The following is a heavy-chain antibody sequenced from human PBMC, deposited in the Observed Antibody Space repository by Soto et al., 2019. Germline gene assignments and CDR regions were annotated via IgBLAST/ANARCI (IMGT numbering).Heavy chain of an antibody. Sequence: QVQLQESGPGLVKPSQTLSLTCTVSVGSISCGGYYWTWIRQHPGKGLEWIGYIDYSGSTYYNPCSVIRVTITVSKSKNQLSLKLSSATAADTAAVYCSRCVCPWGQGTLVTVSS. CDR1: VGSISCGGYY. CDR3: SRCVCP. J-gene: IGHJ5*02. CDR2: IDYSGST. V-gene: IGHV4-31*03.